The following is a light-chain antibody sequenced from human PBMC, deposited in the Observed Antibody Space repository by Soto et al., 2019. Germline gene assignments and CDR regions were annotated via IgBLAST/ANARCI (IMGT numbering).Light chain of an antibody. CDR2: DAS. J-gene: IGKJ2*02. CDR3: QQFDSVPCT. Sequence: DIQMTQSPSSLSASVGDRVTITCQASQDINNYLIWYQHKPGKAPKLLIYDASTLGTGVSSRFSGGGSGTQFTFPISSLQPEDIATYYCQQFDSVPCTFGQGTKLELK. CDR1: QDINNY. V-gene: IGKV1-33*01.